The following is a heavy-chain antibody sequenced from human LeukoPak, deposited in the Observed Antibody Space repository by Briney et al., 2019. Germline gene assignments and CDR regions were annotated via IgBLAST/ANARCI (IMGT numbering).Heavy chain of an antibody. CDR3: ARRRIAAALYYYYYGMDV. V-gene: IGHV1-2*02. CDR1: GYTFTGYY. D-gene: IGHD6-13*01. Sequence: ASVKVSCKASGYTFTGYYMHWVRQAPGQGLEWMGWINPNSGGTNYAQKFQGRVTMTRDTSISTAYMERSRLRSDDTAVYYCARRRIAAALYYYYYGMDVWGQGTTVTVSS. J-gene: IGHJ6*02. CDR2: INPNSGGT.